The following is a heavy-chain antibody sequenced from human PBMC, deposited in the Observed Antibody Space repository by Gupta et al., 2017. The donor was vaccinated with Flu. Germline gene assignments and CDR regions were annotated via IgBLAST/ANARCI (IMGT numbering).Heavy chain of an antibody. CDR3: ASGLGAPYFDY. J-gene: IGHJ4*02. Sequence: QGQLQESGPGLVTPSHTLSLTCPVPGGSISRGGYYWSWIRQHPGKGLEWIGYIYYSGSTYYNPSLKSRVTISVDTSKNQFSLKLSAVTAADTAVYYCASGLGAPYFDYWGQGTLVTVAS. CDR1: GGSISRGGYY. D-gene: IGHD4-17*01. CDR2: IYYSGST. V-gene: IGHV4-31*03.